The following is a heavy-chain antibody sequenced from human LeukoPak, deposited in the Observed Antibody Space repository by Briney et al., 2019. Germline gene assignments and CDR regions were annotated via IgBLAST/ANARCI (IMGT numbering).Heavy chain of an antibody. Sequence: GRSLRLSCAASGFTFSSYGMHWVRQAPGKGLEWVAVISYDGSNKYYAASVKGRFTISRDNSKNTLYLQMNSLRAEDTAVYYCAKDRAVTGNYWGQGTLVTVSS. CDR2: ISYDGSNK. J-gene: IGHJ4*02. D-gene: IGHD2-21*02. CDR3: AKDRAVTGNY. V-gene: IGHV3-30*18. CDR1: GFTFSSYG.